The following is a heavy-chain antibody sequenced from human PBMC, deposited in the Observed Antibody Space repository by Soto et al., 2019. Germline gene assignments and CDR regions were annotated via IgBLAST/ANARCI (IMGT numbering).Heavy chain of an antibody. CDR1: GYTFSTYY. CDR3: ARYDYNGYYFDY. D-gene: IGHD4-4*01. Sequence: ASVKVFCKASGYTFSTYYMHWVRQAPGQGYEWMGIINPSGGSTTYAQNFQGRVTMTRDTSTTTVYMELSSLKSEDTAVYYCARYDYNGYYFDYWGQGTLVTVSS. CDR2: INPSGGST. J-gene: IGHJ4*02. V-gene: IGHV1-46*01.